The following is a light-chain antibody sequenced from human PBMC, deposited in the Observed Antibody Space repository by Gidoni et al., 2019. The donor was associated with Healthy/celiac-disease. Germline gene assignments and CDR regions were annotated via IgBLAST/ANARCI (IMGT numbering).Light chain of an antibody. Sequence: DIQMTQSPSSLSASVGARVTITCRESQSISSYLNWYQQKPGKAPKLLIYAASSLQSGVPARFSGSGSGTDFTLTISSLQPEDFATYYCQQSYSTLYTFGQGTKLEIK. CDR1: QSISSY. J-gene: IGKJ2*01. CDR3: QQSYSTLYT. V-gene: IGKV1-39*01. CDR2: AAS.